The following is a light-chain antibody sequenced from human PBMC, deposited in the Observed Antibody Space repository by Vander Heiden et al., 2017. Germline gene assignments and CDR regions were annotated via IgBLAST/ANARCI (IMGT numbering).Light chain of an antibody. CDR3: AAWDDSLREV. CDR1: SPNIGSNL. Sequence: QSVLTQPPSASATPGQGVTISCSGRSPNIGSNLVHWYQQLPGTAPKLLLYSDNQRPPGVPDRFSGSRSGTSASLAISGRQSEDEADYYCAAWDDSLREVFGSGTKVTVL. CDR2: SDN. V-gene: IGLV1-44*01. J-gene: IGLJ1*01.